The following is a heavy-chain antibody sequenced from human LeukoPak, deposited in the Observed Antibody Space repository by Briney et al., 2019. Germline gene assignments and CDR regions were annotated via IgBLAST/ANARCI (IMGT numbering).Heavy chain of an antibody. Sequence: GGSLRLSCAASGFTFSSYAMNWVRQAPGKGPEWVSGISDSGGSTYYADSVKGRFTISRDNSKNTLYLQMNSLRAEDTAVYYCAKGGYYYYYGMDVWGQGTPVTVSS. J-gene: IGHJ6*02. V-gene: IGHV3-23*01. CDR2: ISDSGGST. CDR3: AKGGYYYYYGMDV. CDR1: GFTFSSYA.